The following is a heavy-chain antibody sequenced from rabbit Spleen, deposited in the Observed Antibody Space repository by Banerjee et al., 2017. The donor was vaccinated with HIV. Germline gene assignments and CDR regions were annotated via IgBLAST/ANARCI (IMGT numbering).Heavy chain of an antibody. V-gene: IGHV1S7*01. CDR2: IDPLFGSA. Sequence: QLKESGGGLVQPGGSLKLSCKASGFDFNSYYMSWVRQAPGKGLEWIGYIDPLFGSAYYASWVNGRFSISRENTQNTVSLQLNSLTAADPAPYFCARGGGLWGPGTLVTVS. CDR3: ARGGGL. J-gene: IGHJ4*01. CDR1: GFDFNSYY.